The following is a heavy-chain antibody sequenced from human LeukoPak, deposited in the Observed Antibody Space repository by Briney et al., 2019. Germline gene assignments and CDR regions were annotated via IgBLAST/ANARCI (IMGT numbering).Heavy chain of an antibody. V-gene: IGHV3-48*01. Sequence: GGSLRLSCTASGFTFSSYSMNWVRQAPGKGLEWVSYISSSSSTISYADSVKGRFTISRDNARNSLYLQMNSLRAEDTAVYYCARILGYCSSISCPLDGTDVWGQGTTVTVSS. D-gene: IGHD2-2*01. J-gene: IGHJ6*02. CDR2: ISSSSSTI. CDR3: ARILGYCSSISCPLDGTDV. CDR1: GFTFSSYS.